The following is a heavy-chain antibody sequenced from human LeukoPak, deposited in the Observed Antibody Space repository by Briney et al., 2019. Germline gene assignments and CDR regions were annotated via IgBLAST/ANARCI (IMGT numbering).Heavy chain of an antibody. CDR1: GFIFSSYA. CDR2: ISGSGTTT. Sequence: GSLRLSCAASGFIFSSYAMTWVRQAPGRGLEWLSTISGSGTTTYYVDSVKGRFTVSRDNSKNTLYLQMSSLRAGDTAVYYCAKAGHYGSGSYYSDYWGRGTLVTVSS. V-gene: IGHV3-23*01. D-gene: IGHD3-10*01. CDR3: AKAGHYGSGSYYSDY. J-gene: IGHJ4*02.